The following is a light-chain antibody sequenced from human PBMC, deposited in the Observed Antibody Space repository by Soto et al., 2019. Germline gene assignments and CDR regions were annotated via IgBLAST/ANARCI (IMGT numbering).Light chain of an antibody. CDR1: TSDVGGYNL. J-gene: IGLJ1*01. V-gene: IGLV2-23*01. CDR2: EGT. Sequence: QSLLTQPASGSGSPGQSITISCSGTTSDVGGYNLVSWYQQHTAKAPKLLIYEGTQRPSGVSSRFSGSKSGNTASLTISGLQAEDEADYYCCSYASSSSYVFGTGTKVTVL. CDR3: CSYASSSSYV.